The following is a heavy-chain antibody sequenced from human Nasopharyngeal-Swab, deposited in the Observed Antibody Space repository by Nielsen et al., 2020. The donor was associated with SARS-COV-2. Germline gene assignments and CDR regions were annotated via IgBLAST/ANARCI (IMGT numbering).Heavy chain of an antibody. V-gene: IGHV4-34*01. CDR2: INHSGST. D-gene: IGHD6-13*01. J-gene: IGHJ5*02. CDR1: GGSFSGYY. CDR3: ARGPSAVAFDP. Sequence: GSLRLSCAVYGGSFSGYYWSWIRQPPGKGLEWIGEINHSGSTNYNPSLKSRVTISVDTSKNQFSLKLSSVTAADTAVYYCARGPSAVAFDPWGQGTLVTVSS.